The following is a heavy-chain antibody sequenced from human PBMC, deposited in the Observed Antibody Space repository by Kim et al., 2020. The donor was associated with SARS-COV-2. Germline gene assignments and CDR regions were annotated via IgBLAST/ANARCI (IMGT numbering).Heavy chain of an antibody. CDR2: INHSGST. D-gene: IGHD2-2*01. V-gene: IGHV4-34*01. Sequence: SETLSLTCAVYGGSFSGYYWSWIRQPPGKGLEWIGEINHSGSTNYNPSLKSRVTISVDTSKNQFSLKLSSVTAADTAVYYCARAGPGVPAATYYYYGMDVWGQGTTVTVSS. J-gene: IGHJ6*02. CDR3: ARAGPGVPAATYYYYGMDV. CDR1: GGSFSGYY.